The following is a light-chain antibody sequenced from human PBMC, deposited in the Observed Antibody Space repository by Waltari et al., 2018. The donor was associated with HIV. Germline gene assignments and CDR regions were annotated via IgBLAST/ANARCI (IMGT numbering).Light chain of an antibody. CDR1: QEISDF. J-gene: IGKJ4*01. CDR3: QQLHTFPLP. Sequence: DIQLTQSPSFLSASVGDRVTVACRASQEISDFLAWYQQKPGIAPRLLIYDASTLYTGVPSRFRDSGSETEFTLTISSLQPEDFASYYCQQLHTFPLPFGGGTKV. CDR2: DAS. V-gene: IGKV1-9*01.